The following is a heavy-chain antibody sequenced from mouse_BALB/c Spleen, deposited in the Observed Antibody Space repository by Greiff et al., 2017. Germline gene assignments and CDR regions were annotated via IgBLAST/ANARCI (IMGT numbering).Heavy chain of an antibody. V-gene: IGHV1S81*02. D-gene: IGHD2-1*01. CDR1: GYTFTSYY. CDR2: INPSNGGT. CDR3: TREGDYGNPFDY. J-gene: IGHJ2*01. Sequence: QVHVKQSGAELVKPGASVKLSCKASGYTFTSYYMYWVKQRPGQGLEWIGEINPSNGGTNFNEKFKSKATLTVDKSSSTAYMQLSSLTSEDSAVYYCTREGDYGNPFDYWGQGTTLTVSS.